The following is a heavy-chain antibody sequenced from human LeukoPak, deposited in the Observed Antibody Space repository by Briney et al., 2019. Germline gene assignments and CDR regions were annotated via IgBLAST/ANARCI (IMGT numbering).Heavy chain of an antibody. CDR3: ARGSMDYGGNRLPN. CDR2: INHSGST. D-gene: IGHD4-23*01. Sequence: SETLSLTCAVYGGSFSGYYWSWIRQPPGKGLEWIGEINHSGSTNYNPSLKSRVTISVDTSKNQFSLKLSSVTAADTAVYYCARGSMDYGGNRLPNWGQGTLVTVSS. J-gene: IGHJ4*02. CDR1: GGSFSGYY. V-gene: IGHV4-34*01.